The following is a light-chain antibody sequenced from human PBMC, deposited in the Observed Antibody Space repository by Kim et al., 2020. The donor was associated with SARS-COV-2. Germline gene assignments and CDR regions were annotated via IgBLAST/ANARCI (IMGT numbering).Light chain of an antibody. CDR1: QSVGRF. CDR2: NAS. J-gene: IGKJ4*01. CDR3: QQHSNWPHT. Sequence: EIVLTQSPGTLSLSPGDRATLSCRASQSVGRFLAWYQHSPGQVPRLLISNASNRATSVPARFSGSGSGTDFSLTINNLEPEDFTVYYCQQHSNWPHTFGSGTKVEI. V-gene: IGKV3-11*01.